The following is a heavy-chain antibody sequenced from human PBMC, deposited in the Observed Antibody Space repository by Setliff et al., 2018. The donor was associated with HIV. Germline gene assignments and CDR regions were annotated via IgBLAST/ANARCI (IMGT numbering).Heavy chain of an antibody. J-gene: IGHJ1*01. V-gene: IGHV4-38-2*01. CDR3: ARQWRDQYNSGVSTEYFQH. CDR1: AYSISSGYY. CDR2: IYHSGST. Sequence: SETLSLTCAVSAYSISSGYYWGWIRQPPGKGLEWIGSIYHSGSTYCNPSLMSRVTISVDTSKNQFSLKLRSVTAADTAVYYCARQWRDQYNSGVSTEYFQHWGLGTLVTVSS. D-gene: IGHD3-22*01.